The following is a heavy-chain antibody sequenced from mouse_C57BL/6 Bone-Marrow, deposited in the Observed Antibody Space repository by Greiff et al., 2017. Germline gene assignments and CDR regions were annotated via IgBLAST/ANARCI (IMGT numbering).Heavy chain of an antibody. Sequence: QVQLKESGAELVMPGASVKLSCKASGYTFTSYWMHWVKQRPGQGLEWIGEIDPSDSYPNYNQKFKGKSTLTVDKSSSPAYMQLRSLTSEDSAVYYCARDIYYYGSSYAMDYWGQGTSVTVSS. CDR3: ARDIYYYGSSYAMDY. CDR1: GYTFTSYW. V-gene: IGHV1-69*01. CDR2: IDPSDSYP. J-gene: IGHJ4*01. D-gene: IGHD1-1*01.